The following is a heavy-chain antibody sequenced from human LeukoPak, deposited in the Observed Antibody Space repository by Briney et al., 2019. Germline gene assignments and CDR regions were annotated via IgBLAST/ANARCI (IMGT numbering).Heavy chain of an antibody. D-gene: IGHD3-22*01. CDR1: GFTFSTSA. CDR2: ISSNGGST. Sequence: GGSLTLSCSASGFTFSTSAIHWVRQPPGKGLEYVSAISSNGGSTYYAGSVKGRFTISRDNSKNTLSLQMSSLRPEDTAVYYCVKLPYSDTSAYYVDYWGQGTLVTVSS. V-gene: IGHV3-64D*06. CDR3: VKLPYSDTSAYYVDY. J-gene: IGHJ4*02.